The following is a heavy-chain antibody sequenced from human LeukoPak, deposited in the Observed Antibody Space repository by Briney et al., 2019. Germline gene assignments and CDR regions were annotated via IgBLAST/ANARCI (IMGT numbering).Heavy chain of an antibody. J-gene: IGHJ4*02. CDR2: INHSGST. D-gene: IGHD3-3*01. CDR3: ARGRYVSITIFGVPTRGKFDY. Sequence: SETLSLTCAVYGGSSSGYYWSWIRQPPGKGLEWIGEINHSGSTNYNPSLKSRVTLSVDTSKNQFSLKLSSVTAADTAVYYCARGRYVSITIFGVPTRGKFDYWGQGTLVTVSS. CDR1: GGSSSGYY. V-gene: IGHV4-34*01.